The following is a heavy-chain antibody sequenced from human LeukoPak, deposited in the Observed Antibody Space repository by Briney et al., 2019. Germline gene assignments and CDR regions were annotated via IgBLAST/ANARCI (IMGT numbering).Heavy chain of an antibody. CDR2: IKQDGSEK. Sequence: PGGSLSLSCAASGFTFSSYWMSWVRQAPGKGLEWVANIKQDGSEKYYVDSVKGRFTISRDNAKNSLYLQMNSLRAEDTAVYYCARFRSRSEGNYFDYWGQGTLVTVSS. J-gene: IGHJ4*02. CDR3: ARFRSRSEGNYFDY. V-gene: IGHV3-7*01. CDR1: GFTFSSYW.